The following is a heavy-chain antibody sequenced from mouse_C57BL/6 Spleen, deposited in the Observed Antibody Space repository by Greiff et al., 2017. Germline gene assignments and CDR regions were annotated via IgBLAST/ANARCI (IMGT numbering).Heavy chain of an antibody. Sequence: DVKLQESGPGLVKPSQSLSLTCSVTGYSITSGYTWNWLRQFPGNQLGWMGYISYDGSHTYNPPPKNRISLTRDKSKTQFFLRWKSVTTEDTATYYFAREGDYYDGGYAMDYWGQGTSVTVSS. CDR2: ISYDGSH. D-gene: IGHD1-1*01. V-gene: IGHV3-6*01. CDR1: GYSITSGYT. J-gene: IGHJ4*01. CDR3: AREGDYYDGGYAMDY.